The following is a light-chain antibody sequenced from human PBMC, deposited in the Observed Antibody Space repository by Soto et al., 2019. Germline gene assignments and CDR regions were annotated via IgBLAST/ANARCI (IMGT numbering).Light chain of an antibody. CDR1: QSVGSGY. V-gene: IGKV3-20*01. J-gene: IGKJ2*03. CDR3: QQYGGSPYS. CDR2: GAF. Sequence: EIVLTQSPGTLSLSPGERATLSCRASQSVGSGYLAWYQQKPGQAPRLLIYGAFRRATGIPDRFSGSGSGTDFTLTIGRLEPEDFALYYCQQYGGSPYSFGQGTKLEIK.